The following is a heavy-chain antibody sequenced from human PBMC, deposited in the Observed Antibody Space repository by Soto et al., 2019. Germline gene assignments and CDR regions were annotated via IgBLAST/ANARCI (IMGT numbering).Heavy chain of an antibody. V-gene: IGHV3-30*03. Sequence: GGSLRLSCAASGFTFSSFGMHWVRQAPGKGLDWVVVISYDGSEKYYSDSVKGRCTISRDNSKNTLYLQMNSLRVEDTAVYYCVGGYYYYYYAMDVWGQGTTVTV. CDR2: ISYDGSEK. J-gene: IGHJ6*02. CDR3: VGGYYYYYYAMDV. CDR1: GFTFSSFG.